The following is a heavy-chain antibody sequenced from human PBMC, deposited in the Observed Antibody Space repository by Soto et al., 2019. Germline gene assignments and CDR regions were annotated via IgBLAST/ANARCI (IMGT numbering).Heavy chain of an antibody. V-gene: IGHV3-33*01. CDR3: ARDGGYSGYDSGPYDY. CDR1: GFTFSSYG. CDR2: IWYDGSNK. Sequence: QVQLVESGGGVVQPGRSLRLSCAASGFTFSSYGMHWVRQAPGKGLEWVAVIWYDGSNKYDADSVKGRFTISRDNSKNTLYLQMNSLRAEDTAVYYCARDGGYSGYDSGPYDYWAQGTLVTVSS. J-gene: IGHJ4*02. D-gene: IGHD5-12*01.